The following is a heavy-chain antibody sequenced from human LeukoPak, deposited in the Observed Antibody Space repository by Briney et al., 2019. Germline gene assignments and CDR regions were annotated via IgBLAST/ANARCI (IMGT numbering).Heavy chain of an antibody. CDR1: GHMFTDYY. D-gene: IGHD6-19*01. V-gene: IGHV1-2*02. J-gene: IGHJ4*02. CDR2: MNIDSGGT. CDR3: ARDSKVTGTSFDS. Sequence: GASVKVSCKATGHMFTDYYIHWVRQAPGQGLEWMGWMNIDSGGTKYAQKFQGRVTMTRDTSISTAFMGLTRLRSDDTAVYYCARDSKVTGTSFDSWGQGTLVTVSS.